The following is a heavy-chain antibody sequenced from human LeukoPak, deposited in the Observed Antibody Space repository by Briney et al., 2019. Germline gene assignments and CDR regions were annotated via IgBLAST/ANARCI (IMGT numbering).Heavy chain of an antibody. CDR3: ARVTMIVVVIDAFDS. CDR1: GYTFTSYG. CDR2: ISAYNGNT. Sequence: ASVKVSCKASGYTFTSYGISWVRQAPGQGLEWMGWISAYNGNTNYAQKLQGRVTMTTDTSTSTAYMELRSLRSDDTAVYYCARVTMIVVVIDAFDSWGQGTMVTVSS. J-gene: IGHJ3*02. V-gene: IGHV1-18*01. D-gene: IGHD3-22*01.